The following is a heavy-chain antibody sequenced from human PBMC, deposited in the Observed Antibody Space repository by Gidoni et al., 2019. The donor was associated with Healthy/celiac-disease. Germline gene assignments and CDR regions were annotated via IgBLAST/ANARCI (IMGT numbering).Heavy chain of an antibody. V-gene: IGHV3-23*01. Sequence: EVQLLESGGGLVQPGGSLRLSCAASGFTFSSYAMSWVRQAPGQGLEWVSAISGSGGSTYYADSVKGRFTISRDNSKNTLYLKMNSLRAEDTAVYYCAKDWTQKFGNSYFDYWGQGTLVTVSS. CDR2: ISGSGGST. D-gene: IGHD1-7*01. CDR3: AKDWTQKFGNSYFDY. CDR1: GFTFSSYA. J-gene: IGHJ4*02.